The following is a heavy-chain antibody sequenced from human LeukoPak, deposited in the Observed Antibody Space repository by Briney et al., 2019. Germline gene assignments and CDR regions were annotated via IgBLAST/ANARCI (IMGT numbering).Heavy chain of an antibody. CDR2: ISSSGSTI. J-gene: IGHJ6*03. V-gene: IGHV3-48*03. D-gene: IGHD6-6*01. CDR1: GFTFSNYE. Sequence: GGSLRLSCAASGFTFSNYEMNWVRQAPGKGLEWVSYISSSGSTIYYADSVKGRFTISRDNSKNTLYLKMNSLRAEDTAVYYCARVGSSSSLDYYYYMDVWGKGTTVTVSS. CDR3: ARVGSSSSLDYYYYMDV.